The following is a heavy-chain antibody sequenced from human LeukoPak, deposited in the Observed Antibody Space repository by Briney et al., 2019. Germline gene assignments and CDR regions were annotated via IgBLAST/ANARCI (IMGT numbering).Heavy chain of an antibody. V-gene: IGHV5-51*01. CDR3: LRREGNSHYDY. J-gene: IGHJ4*02. D-gene: IGHD4-23*01. Sequence: GESLKISCKGFGYNFATYWIVWVRQMPGKGLEWMGIIYPGDSDTIYSPSSQGQVTISADKSTSTAHLQWSSLKASATAIYYCLRREGNSHYDYWGQGTLVTVSS. CDR2: IYPGDSDT. CDR1: GYNFATYW.